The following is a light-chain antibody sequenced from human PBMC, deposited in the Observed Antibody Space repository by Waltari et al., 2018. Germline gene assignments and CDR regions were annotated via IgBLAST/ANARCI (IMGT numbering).Light chain of an antibody. CDR2: EVR. J-gene: IGLJ2*01. V-gene: IGLV2-23*02. CDR1: TSDVGSYNL. Sequence: QSALTQPASVSGSPGQSITISCTGTTSDVGSYNLVSWYRQHPGEAPKLLIYEVRKRPSGVSDRVSGSKSGNTASLTISGLQAEDEADYYCCSYGGASIRVFGGGTKLTVL. CDR3: CSYGGASIRV.